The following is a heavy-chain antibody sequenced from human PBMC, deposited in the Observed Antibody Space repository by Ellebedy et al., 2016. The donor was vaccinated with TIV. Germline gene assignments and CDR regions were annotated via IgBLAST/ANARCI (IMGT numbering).Heavy chain of an antibody. CDR1: GGSISSGGYY. Sequence: SETLSLTCTVSGGSISSGGYYWSWIRQHPGKGLEWIGYIYYSGSTYYNPSLKSRVTISVDTSKNQFSLKLSSVTAADTAVYYCAREGMINWFDPWGQGTLVTVSS. V-gene: IGHV4-31*03. J-gene: IGHJ5*02. CDR3: AREGMINWFDP. CDR2: IYYSGST. D-gene: IGHD3-22*01.